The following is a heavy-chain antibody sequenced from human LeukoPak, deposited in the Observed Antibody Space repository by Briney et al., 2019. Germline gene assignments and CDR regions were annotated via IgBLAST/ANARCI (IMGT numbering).Heavy chain of an antibody. CDR3: AATKYYYDSSGYFGFDY. Sequence: PSETLSLTCTVSGYSIGNGYYWGWIRPPPGKGLEWIGIIYHSGSTYYNPSLKRRVTISVDMSKNQFSLKLSSVTAADTAVYYCAATKYYYDSSGYFGFDYWGQGTLVTVSS. J-gene: IGHJ4*02. CDR1: GYSIGNGYY. D-gene: IGHD3-22*01. CDR2: IYHSGST. V-gene: IGHV4-38-2*02.